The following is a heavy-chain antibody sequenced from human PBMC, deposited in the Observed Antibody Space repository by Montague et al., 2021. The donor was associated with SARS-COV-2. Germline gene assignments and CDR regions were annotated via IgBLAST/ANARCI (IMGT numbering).Heavy chain of an antibody. CDR2: IDWDDDK. CDR3: ARIWFLDHRNAFDI. CDR1: GFSLSTSGMC. D-gene: IGHD3-3*01. J-gene: IGHJ3*02. V-gene: IGHV2-70*11. Sequence: PALVKPTQTLTLTCTFSGFSLSTSGMCVSWIRQPPGKALEWFARIDWDDDKYYSTSLKTRLTISKDTSKNQVVLTMTNMDPVDTATYYWARIWFLDHRNAFDIWGQGTMVTVSS.